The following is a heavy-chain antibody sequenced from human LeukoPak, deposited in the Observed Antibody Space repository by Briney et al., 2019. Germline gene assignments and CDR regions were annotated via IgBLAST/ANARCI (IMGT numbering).Heavy chain of an antibody. D-gene: IGHD3-3*01. CDR1: GYTFTCYK. J-gene: IGHJ4*02. Sequence: ASVKVSCKASGYTFTCYKMRWVRQAPGQRLEWMGWINPNSGDTHYTQKFQGRVIMTRDTSISTAYMELSRLRSDDTAVFCCATEGVGTNYWGQGNLVTVSS. V-gene: IGHV1-2*02. CDR3: ATEGVGTNY. CDR2: INPNSGDT.